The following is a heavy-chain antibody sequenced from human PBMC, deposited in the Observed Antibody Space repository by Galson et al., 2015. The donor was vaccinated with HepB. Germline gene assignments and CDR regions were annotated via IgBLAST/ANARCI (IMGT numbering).Heavy chain of an antibody. CDR3: ARERGRDYGDYEGSNGMDV. CDR1: GYTFTSYY. J-gene: IGHJ6*02. CDR2: INPSGGST. Sequence: SVKVSCKASGYTFTSYYMHWVRQAPGQGLEWMGIINPSGGSTSYAQKFQGRVTMTRDTSTSTVYMELSSLRSEDTAVYYCARERGRDYGDYEGSNGMDVWGQGTTVTVSS. D-gene: IGHD4-17*01. V-gene: IGHV1-46*03.